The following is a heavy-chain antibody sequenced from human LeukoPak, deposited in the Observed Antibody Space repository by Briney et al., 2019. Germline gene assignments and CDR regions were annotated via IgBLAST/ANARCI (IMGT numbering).Heavy chain of an antibody. CDR1: GGSISSVDW. Sequence: ASETLTLTCTVSGGSISSVDWFSWVRQPPGKGLEWIGEIYHSGSTNYNPSLKSRVTISVDKSKNQFSLKLSSVTAADTAVYYCARRAAGYYYDSRVPIDYWGQGTLVTVSS. V-gene: IGHV4-4*02. CDR3: ARRAAGYYYDSRVPIDY. CDR2: IYHSGST. D-gene: IGHD3-22*01. J-gene: IGHJ4*02.